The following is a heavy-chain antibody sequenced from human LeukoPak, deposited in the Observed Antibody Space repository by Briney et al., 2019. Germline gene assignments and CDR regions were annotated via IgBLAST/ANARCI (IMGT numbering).Heavy chain of an antibody. CDR1: GFTFSSYA. Sequence: PGGSLRLSCAASGFTFSSYAMSWVRRAPGKGLEWVSAISGSGGSTYYADSVKGRFTISRDNSKNTLYLQMNSLRAEDTAVYYCAKGTMVWGVTPFDYWGQGTLVTVSS. J-gene: IGHJ4*02. V-gene: IGHV3-23*01. D-gene: IGHD3-10*01. CDR3: AKGTMVWGVTPFDY. CDR2: ISGSGGST.